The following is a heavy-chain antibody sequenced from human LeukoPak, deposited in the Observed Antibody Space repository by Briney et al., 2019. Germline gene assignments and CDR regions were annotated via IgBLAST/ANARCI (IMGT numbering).Heavy chain of an antibody. J-gene: IGHJ4*02. CDR3: AKGASYAAYSGYDQFDY. Sequence: GGSLRLSCAASGFTFSSYAMSWVRQAPGKGLEWVSAISGSGGSTYYADSVKGRFTISRDNSKNTLHLQMNSLRAEDTAVYYCAKGASYAAYSGYDQFDYWGQGTLVAVSS. V-gene: IGHV3-23*01. D-gene: IGHD5-12*01. CDR1: GFTFSSYA. CDR2: ISGSGGST.